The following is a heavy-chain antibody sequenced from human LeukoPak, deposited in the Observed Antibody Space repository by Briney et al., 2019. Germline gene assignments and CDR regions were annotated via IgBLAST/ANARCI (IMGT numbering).Heavy chain of an antibody. D-gene: IGHD1-26*01. Sequence: GGSLGLSCAVSGFTFSGYWMHWVRQAPGKGLEWVSRINPDGGITNYADSVKGRFTISRDNAENTVYLQMNSLRGDDTAVYYCVRGAVGTGVWFDPWGQGTLVTVSS. V-gene: IGHV3-74*01. CDR2: INPDGGIT. J-gene: IGHJ5*02. CDR1: GFTFSGYW. CDR3: VRGAVGTGVWFDP.